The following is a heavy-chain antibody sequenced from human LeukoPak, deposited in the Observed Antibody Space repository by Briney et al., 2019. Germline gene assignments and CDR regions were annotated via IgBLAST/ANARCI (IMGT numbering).Heavy chain of an antibody. D-gene: IGHD3-9*01. CDR1: GFTFRSYA. J-gene: IGHJ6*02. CDR3: AKEDGAGYGYGMDA. CDR2: IGGST. Sequence: QAGGSLRLSCAASGFTFRSYAMTWVRQAPGKGLEWVSSIGGSTYYADSVKGRFTISRDNSKNTLYLQMDSLRAGDTALYYCAKEDGAGYGYGMDAWGQGTTVTVSS. V-gene: IGHV3-23*01.